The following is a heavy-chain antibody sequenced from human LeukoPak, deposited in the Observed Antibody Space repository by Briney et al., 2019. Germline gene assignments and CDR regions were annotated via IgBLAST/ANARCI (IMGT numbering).Heavy chain of an antibody. V-gene: IGHV3-15*01. CDR3: TTDFFPSDLEYSSSSRRTDY. Sequence: PGGSLSLSCAASGFPFSNAWMSWVRQAPGKGLEWVGRIKSKTDGGTTDYAAPVKGRFTISRDDSKNTLYLQMNSLKTEDTAVYYCTTDFFPSDLEYSSSSRRTDYWGQGTLVTVSS. J-gene: IGHJ4*02. CDR1: GFPFSNAW. CDR2: IKSKTDGGTT. D-gene: IGHD6-6*01.